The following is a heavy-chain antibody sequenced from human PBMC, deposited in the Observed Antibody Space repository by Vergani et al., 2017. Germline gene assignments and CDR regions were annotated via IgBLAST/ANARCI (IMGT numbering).Heavy chain of an antibody. V-gene: IGHV7-4-1*02. Sequence: QVQLVQSGSELKKPGASVKVSCKASGYTFTSYAMNWVRQAPGQGLEWMGWINTNTGNPTYAQGFTGRFVFSLDTSVSTAYLQVSSLKAEDTAVYYCAEVVINFYYYGMNVWGQGTTVTVSS. D-gene: IGHD2-21*01. CDR2: INTNTGNP. J-gene: IGHJ6*01. CDR3: AEVVINFYYYGMNV. CDR1: GYTFTSYA.